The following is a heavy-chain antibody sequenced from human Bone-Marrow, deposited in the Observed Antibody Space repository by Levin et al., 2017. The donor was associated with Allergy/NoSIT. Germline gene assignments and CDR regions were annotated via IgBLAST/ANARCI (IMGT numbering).Heavy chain of an antibody. CDR2: IIPNFGTA. D-gene: IGHD2-15*01. Sequence: GASVKVSCKASGVTFSRSAITWVRQAPGQGLDWMGGIIPNFGTAKYAQKFQGRVTITADEKSSTVYMELHSLRAADTAVYYCATSCGPSCPRLESWGQGPLVTVSS. CDR1: GVTFSRSA. V-gene: IGHV1-69*13. J-gene: IGHJ4*02. CDR3: ATSCGPSCPRLES.